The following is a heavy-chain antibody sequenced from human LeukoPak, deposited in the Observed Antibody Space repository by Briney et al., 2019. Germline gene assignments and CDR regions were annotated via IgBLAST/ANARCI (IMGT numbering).Heavy chain of an antibody. V-gene: IGHV3-21*01. CDR3: ARGLPYGSGSYYDY. CDR1: GFTFSTYS. J-gene: IGHJ4*02. CDR2: ISSSSTYI. Sequence: GRSLRLSCAASGFTFSTYSMNWVRQAPGKGLEWVSSISSSSTYIYYADSVKGRFTISRDKAKNSLYLQMNSLRAEDTAVYYCARGLPYGSGSYYDYWGQGTLVTVSS. D-gene: IGHD3-10*01.